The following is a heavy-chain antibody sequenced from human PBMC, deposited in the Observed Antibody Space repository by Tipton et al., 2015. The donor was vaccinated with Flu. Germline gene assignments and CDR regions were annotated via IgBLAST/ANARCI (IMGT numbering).Heavy chain of an antibody. CDR3: ARALYSTGWIWEF. Sequence: TLSLTCSVSGDSIRSSSYYWGWIRQPPHKGLEWVGSISDSGGAYYSPSLKSRVTISVDTSQNQFSLKLSSVTAADTAVYYCARALYSTGWIWEFWGQGTLVTVSS. J-gene: IGHJ4*02. CDR2: ISDSGGA. V-gene: IGHV4-39*07. D-gene: IGHD6-19*01. CDR1: GDSIRSSSYY.